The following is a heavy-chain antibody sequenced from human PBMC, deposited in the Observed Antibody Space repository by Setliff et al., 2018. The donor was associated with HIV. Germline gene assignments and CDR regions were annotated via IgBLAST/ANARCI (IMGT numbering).Heavy chain of an antibody. CDR3: ARVVVVAATPEYFQH. Sequence: SETLSLTCGVSGYSMSSGYYWGWIRQPPGKGLEWIGNVYHTGSTYYNPSLKSRVTISVDTSKNQFSLKLSSVIAADTAVYYCARVVVVAATPEYFQHWGQGTLVTVSS. J-gene: IGHJ1*01. CDR1: GYSMSSGYY. D-gene: IGHD2-15*01. V-gene: IGHV4-38-2*01. CDR2: VYHTGST.